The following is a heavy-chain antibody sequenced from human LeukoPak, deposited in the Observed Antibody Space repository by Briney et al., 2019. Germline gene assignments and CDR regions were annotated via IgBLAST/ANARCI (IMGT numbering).Heavy chain of an antibody. CDR3: ARASSSWYGSNNWFDP. CDR2: ISAHNGNT. D-gene: IGHD6-13*01. Sequence: AASVKVSCKASGYTFSSYGISWVRQAPGQGLEWMGWISAHNGNTNYAQKLQGRVTMTTDTSTSTAYMELRSLRSDDTAVYYCARASSSWYGSNNWFDPWGQGTLVTVSS. CDR1: GYTFSSYG. J-gene: IGHJ5*02. V-gene: IGHV1-18*01.